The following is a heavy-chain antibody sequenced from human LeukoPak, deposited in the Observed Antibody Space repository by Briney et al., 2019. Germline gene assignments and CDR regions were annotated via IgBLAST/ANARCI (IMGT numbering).Heavy chain of an antibody. CDR3: ARDFAYYDSSGYNWFDP. D-gene: IGHD3-22*01. CDR2: ISGSGGST. CDR1: GFTFSSYA. J-gene: IGHJ5*02. Sequence: GGSLRLSCAASGFTFSSYAMTWVRQAPGKGLEWVSAISGSGGSTYYADSVKGRFTFSRDNSKNTLYLQMNSLRAEDTAVYYCARDFAYYDSSGYNWFDPWGQGTLVTVSS. V-gene: IGHV3-23*01.